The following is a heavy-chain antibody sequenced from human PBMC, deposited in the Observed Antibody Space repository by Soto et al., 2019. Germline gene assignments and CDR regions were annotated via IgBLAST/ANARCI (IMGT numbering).Heavy chain of an antibody. CDR1: GFPFSSYG. J-gene: IGHJ5*02. CDR3: ASDAVYSSGWYEGNWFDP. Sequence: EVQLVESGGGLVQPGGSLRLSCAASGFPFSSYGMNWVRQAPGKGLEWVSYIGGSSSPIFYADSVKGRFTISRDNAKYSVYLQMNSLRDEDTAVYYCASDAVYSSGWYEGNWFDPWGQGTLVTVSS. D-gene: IGHD6-19*01. CDR2: IGGSSSPI. V-gene: IGHV3-48*02.